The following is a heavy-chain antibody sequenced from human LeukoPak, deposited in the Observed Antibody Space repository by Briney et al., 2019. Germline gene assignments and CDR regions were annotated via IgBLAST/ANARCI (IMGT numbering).Heavy chain of an antibody. CDR2: ISYDGSNK. D-gene: IGHD6-6*01. J-gene: IGHJ4*02. Sequence: GGSLRLSCAASGFTFSSYAMHWVRQAPGKGLEWVAVISYDGSNKYYADSVKGRFTISRDNSKNMLYLQVNSLRAEDTAVYYCASGPRYSSSYFDYWGQGTLVTVSS. V-gene: IGHV3-30-3*01. CDR1: GFTFSSYA. CDR3: ASGPRYSSSYFDY.